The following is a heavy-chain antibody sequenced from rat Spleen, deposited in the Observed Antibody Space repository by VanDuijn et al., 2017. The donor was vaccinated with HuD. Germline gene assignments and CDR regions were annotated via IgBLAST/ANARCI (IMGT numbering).Heavy chain of an antibody. CDR1: GFTFSPFA. CDR2: ITNTGGST. CDR3: TTQMFTSDYDY. D-gene: IGHD1-6*01. J-gene: IGHJ2*01. Sequence: EVQLVESGGGLVQPGRSLKLSCAASGFTFSPFAMAWVRQAPKKGLEWIASITNTGGSTYYPDSVKGRFTISRDTTKSSLYLQMDSLRSEETATYYCTTQMFTSDYDYWGQGFMVTVSS. V-gene: IGHV5-20*01.